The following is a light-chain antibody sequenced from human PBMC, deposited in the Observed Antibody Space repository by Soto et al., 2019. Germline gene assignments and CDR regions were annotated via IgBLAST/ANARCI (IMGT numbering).Light chain of an antibody. CDR1: SSDVGGYNY. CDR3: SSYTSSSTPYV. CDR2: DVS. V-gene: IGLV2-14*01. Sequence: QSVLTQPPSASGTPGQRVTISCTGTSSDVGGYNYVSWYQQHPGKAPKLMIYDVSNRPSGVSNRFSGSKSGNTASLTISGLQAEDEADYYCSSYTSSSTPYVFGTGTKLTVL. J-gene: IGLJ1*01.